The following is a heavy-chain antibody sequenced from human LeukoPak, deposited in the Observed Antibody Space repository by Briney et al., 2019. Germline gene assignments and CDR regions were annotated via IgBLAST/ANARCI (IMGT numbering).Heavy chain of an antibody. CDR3: AKGGFSSNWYEDY. CDR2: LRYDGSNK. CDR1: GFAFSSYG. V-gene: IGHV3-30*02. D-gene: IGHD6-13*01. J-gene: IGHJ4*02. Sequence: PGGSLRLSCAVSGFAFSSYGMHWVRQAPGKGPEWVAFLRYDGSNKYYADSVKGRFTISRDNSKNTLYLEMNSLRTGDTAVYYCAKGGFSSNWYEDYWGQGTLVTVSS.